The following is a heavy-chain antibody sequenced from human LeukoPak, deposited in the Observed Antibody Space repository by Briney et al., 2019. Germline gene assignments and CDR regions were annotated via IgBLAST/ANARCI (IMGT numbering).Heavy chain of an antibody. J-gene: IGHJ4*02. CDR2: IYTSGST. CDR3: ARKRPWGLSRYFDY. V-gene: IGHV4-61*02. CDR1: GGSISSGLYY. D-gene: IGHD7-27*01. Sequence: SQTLSLTCTVSGGSISSGLYYWSWIRQPAGKGLEWIGRIYTSGSTNYNPSLKSRVTISLDTSKNQFSLKLSSVTAADTAVYYCARKRPWGLSRYFDYWGQGTLVTVSS.